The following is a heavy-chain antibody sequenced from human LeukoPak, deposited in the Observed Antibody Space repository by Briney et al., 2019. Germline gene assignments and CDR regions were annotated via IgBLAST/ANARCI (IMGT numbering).Heavy chain of an antibody. J-gene: IGHJ4*02. Sequence: SETLSLTCSVSGDSFTGTTDYWAWIRQPPGKGLEWIGSVYYSGSTSYSPSLKSRVTISVDTSKKQFSLRLSSVSAADTALYYCARNVSAGYFDYWGQGTLVTVSS. D-gene: IGHD2-8*01. V-gene: IGHV4-39*01. CDR3: ARNVSAGYFDY. CDR1: GDSFTGTTDY. CDR2: VYYSGST.